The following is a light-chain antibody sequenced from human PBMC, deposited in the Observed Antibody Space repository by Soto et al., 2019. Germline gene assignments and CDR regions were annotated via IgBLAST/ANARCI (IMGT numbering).Light chain of an antibody. CDR3: QHRAIWPVS. J-gene: IGKJ5*01. Sequence: EIVLTQSPPTLSLSPGERATLSCRASQSVRSYLAWYQQKPGQAPRLLIFDASNRVTGIPARFSGSGSGTDFTLTISSLEPDDFAVYYCQHRAIWPVSFGQGTRLEIK. V-gene: IGKV3-11*01. CDR2: DAS. CDR1: QSVRSY.